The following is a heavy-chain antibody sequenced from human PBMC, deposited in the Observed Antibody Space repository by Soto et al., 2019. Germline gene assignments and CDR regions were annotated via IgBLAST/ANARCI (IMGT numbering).Heavy chain of an antibody. V-gene: IGHV2-26*01. CDR3: ARIVGTIAALFDY. Sequence: VSGPTLVNPTETLTLTCTVSGFSLSNARMGVSWIRQPPGKALERLAHIFSNDEKSYSTSLKSRLTISKDTSKSQVVLTMTNMDPVDTVTYYCARIVGTIAALFDYWGQGTLVTVSS. CDR1: GFSLSNARMG. D-gene: IGHD6-13*01. J-gene: IGHJ4*02. CDR2: IFSNDEK.